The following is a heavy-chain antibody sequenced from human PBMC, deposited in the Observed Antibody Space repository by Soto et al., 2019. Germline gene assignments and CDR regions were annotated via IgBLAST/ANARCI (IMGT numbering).Heavy chain of an antibody. V-gene: IGHV3-23*01. J-gene: IGHJ6*02. CDR3: AKNPQDSSSWYLGYYYYGMDV. CDR1: GFTFSSYA. Sequence: AGGSLRLSCAASGFTFSSYAMSWVRQAPGKGLEWVSAISGSGGSTYYADSVKGRFTISRDNSKNTLYLQMNSLRAEDTAVYYCAKNPQDSSSWYLGYYYYGMDVWGQGTTVTVSS. D-gene: IGHD6-13*01. CDR2: ISGSGGST.